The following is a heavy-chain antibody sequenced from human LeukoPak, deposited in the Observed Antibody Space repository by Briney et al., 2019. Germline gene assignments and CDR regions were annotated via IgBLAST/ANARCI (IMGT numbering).Heavy chain of an antibody. V-gene: IGHV3-53*01. J-gene: IGHJ4*02. Sequence: PGGSLRLSCAASGFTVSSNYMSWVRQAPGKGLEWVSVIYSGGSTYYADSVKGRFTISRDNSKNTLYLQMNSLRAEDTAVYYCARGNTIFGVGGYDYWGQGTLVTVSS. CDR2: IYSGGST. CDR1: GFTVSSNY. D-gene: IGHD3-3*01. CDR3: ARGNTIFGVGGYDY.